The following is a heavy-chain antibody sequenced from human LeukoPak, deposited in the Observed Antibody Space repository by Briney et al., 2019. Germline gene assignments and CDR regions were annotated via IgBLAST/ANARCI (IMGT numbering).Heavy chain of an antibody. D-gene: IGHD6-13*01. V-gene: IGHV3-23*01. Sequence: GGSLRLSCAASGFTFSSYAMSWVRQAPGKGLEWVSAISGSGGSTYYADSVKGRFTISRDNSKNTLYLQMNSLRAEDTAVYYCAKDLYPPSPGIVAAGFFDYWGQGTLVTVSS. CDR2: ISGSGGST. CDR1: GFTFSSYA. CDR3: AKDLYPPSPGIVAAGFFDY. J-gene: IGHJ4*02.